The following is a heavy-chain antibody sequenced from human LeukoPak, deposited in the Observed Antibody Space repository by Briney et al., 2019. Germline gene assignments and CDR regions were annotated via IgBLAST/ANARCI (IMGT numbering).Heavy chain of an antibody. J-gene: IGHJ5*02. D-gene: IGHD4-17*01. V-gene: IGHV1-69*06. CDR1: GGTFSSYA. CDR2: IIPIFGTA. Sequence: SVKVSCKASGGTFSSYAISWVRQAPGQGLEWMGGIIPIFGTANYAQKFQGRVTITADKSTSTAYMELSSLRSEDTAVYYCARDPDPYGDAAPNWFDPWGQGTLVTVSS. CDR3: ARDPDPYGDAAPNWFDP.